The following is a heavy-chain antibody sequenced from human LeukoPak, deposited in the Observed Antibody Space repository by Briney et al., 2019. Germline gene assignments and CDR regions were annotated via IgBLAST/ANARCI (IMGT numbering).Heavy chain of an antibody. CDR2: IYYNGST. D-gene: IGHD1-1*01. CDR3: ASHRRTGTHY. CDR1: GGSISSGGYY. Sequence: SQTLSLTCTVSGGSISSGGYYWSWIRQHPGKGLEWIGYIYYNGSTYYNPSLKSRVTISVDTSKNQFSLKLSSVTAADTAVYYCASHRRTGTHYWGQGTLVTVSS. V-gene: IGHV4-31*03. J-gene: IGHJ4*02.